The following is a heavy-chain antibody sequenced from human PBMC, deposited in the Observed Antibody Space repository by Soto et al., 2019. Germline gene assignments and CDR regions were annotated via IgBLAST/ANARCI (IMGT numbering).Heavy chain of an antibody. V-gene: IGHV3-73*01. Sequence: GGSLRLSCAASGFTFSGSAMHWVRQASGKGLEWVGRIRSKANSYATAYAASVKGRFTISRDDSKNTAYLQMNSLKTEDTAVYYCTRPDRIVGANWFDPWGQGTLVTVSS. CDR2: IRSKANSYAT. D-gene: IGHD1-26*01. J-gene: IGHJ5*02. CDR3: TRPDRIVGANWFDP. CDR1: GFTFSGSA.